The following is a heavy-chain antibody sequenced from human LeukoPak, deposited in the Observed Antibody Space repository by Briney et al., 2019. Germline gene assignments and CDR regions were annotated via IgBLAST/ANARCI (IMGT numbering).Heavy chain of an antibody. CDR3: AGVRGIISRNWFDP. D-gene: IGHD3-10*01. CDR2: IYYGGTT. Sequence: PSETLSLTCTVSGGSISSSNYYWGWIRQPPGKGLEWIGTIYYGGTTYYNPSLKSRVTISVDTSKNQFSLKLCSVTAADTAVYFCAGVRGIISRNWFDPWGHGTLVTVSS. J-gene: IGHJ5*02. CDR1: GGSISSSNYY. V-gene: IGHV4-39*01.